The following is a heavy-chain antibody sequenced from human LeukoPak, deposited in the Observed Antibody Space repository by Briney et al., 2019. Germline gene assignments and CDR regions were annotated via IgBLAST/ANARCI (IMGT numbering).Heavy chain of an antibody. CDR3: ARGAIFGVVTIQEGAFDI. CDR1: GGTFSSYA. J-gene: IGHJ3*02. D-gene: IGHD3-3*01. Sequence: ASVKVSCKASGGTFSSYAISWVRQAPGQGLEWMGGIIPIFGTANYAQKFQGRVTITADKPTSTAYMELSSLRSEDTAVYYCARGAIFGVVTIQEGAFDIWGQGTMVTVSS. CDR2: IIPIFGTA. V-gene: IGHV1-69*06.